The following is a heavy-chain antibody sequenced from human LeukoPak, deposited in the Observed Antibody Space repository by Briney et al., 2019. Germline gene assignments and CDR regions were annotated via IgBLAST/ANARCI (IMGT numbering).Heavy chain of an antibody. D-gene: IGHD3-9*01. V-gene: IGHV4-39*07. Sequence: SETLSLTCTVSGGSISSSSYYWGWIRQPPGKGLEWIGSIYHSGSTYYNPSLKSRVTISVDTSKNQFSLKLSSVTAADTAVYYCAGFAYYDILTGYFGGPTWFDPWGQGTLVTVSS. CDR1: GGSISSSSYY. CDR2: IYHSGST. J-gene: IGHJ5*02. CDR3: AGFAYYDILTGYFGGPTWFDP.